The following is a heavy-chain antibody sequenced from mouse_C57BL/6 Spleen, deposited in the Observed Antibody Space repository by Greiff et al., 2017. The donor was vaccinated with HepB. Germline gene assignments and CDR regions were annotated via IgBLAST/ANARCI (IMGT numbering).Heavy chain of an antibody. D-gene: IGHD2-4*01. Sequence: EVKLMESVGGLVKPGGSLKLPCAAPGFTFSSYALSWVRQTPEKRLEWVATISDGGSYTYYPDNVKGRFTISRDNAKNNLYLQMSHLKSEDTAMYYCAREADYDAVYAMDYCGQGTSVSVS. CDR2: ISDGGSYT. V-gene: IGHV5-4*01. J-gene: IGHJ4*01. CDR1: GFTFSSYA. CDR3: AREADYDAVYAMDY.